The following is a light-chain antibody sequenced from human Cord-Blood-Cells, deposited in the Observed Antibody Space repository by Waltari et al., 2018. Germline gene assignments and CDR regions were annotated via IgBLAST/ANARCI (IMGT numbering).Light chain of an antibody. V-gene: IGKV3-20*01. J-gene: IGKJ5*01. CDR2: GAS. CDR1: QSDSSSY. CDR3: QQYGSSLIT. Sequence: EIVLTQSPGTLSLSPGERATLSCRASQSDSSSYLAWYQQKPGQAPRLLIYGASSRATGIPDRFSGSGSGTDFTLTISRLEPEDFAVYYCQQYGSSLITFGQWTRLEIK.